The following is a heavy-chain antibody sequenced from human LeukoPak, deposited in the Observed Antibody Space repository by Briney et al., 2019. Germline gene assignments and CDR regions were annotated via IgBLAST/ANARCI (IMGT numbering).Heavy chain of an antibody. D-gene: IGHD3-22*01. V-gene: IGHV4-61*02. CDR1: GGSISSGSYY. Sequence: PSQTLSLTCTVSGGSISSGSYYWSWLRQPAGKGLEWIGRIYTSGSTNYNPSLKSRVTISVDTSKNQFSLKLSSVTAGDTAVYYCARGYYYDNSGPEFDYWGQGILVTVSS. CDR2: IYTSGST. CDR3: ARGYYYDNSGPEFDY. J-gene: IGHJ4*02.